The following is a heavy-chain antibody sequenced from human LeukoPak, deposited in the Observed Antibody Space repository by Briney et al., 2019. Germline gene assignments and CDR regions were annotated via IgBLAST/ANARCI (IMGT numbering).Heavy chain of an antibody. J-gene: IGHJ5*02. CDR3: ARDLDCSGGSCYSQDFLFDP. CDR1: GDSVSSNSTA. D-gene: IGHD2-15*01. CDR2: TYYRSKWSN. Sequence: SQTLSLTCAISGDSVSSNSTAWNWIRQSPSRGLEWPGSTYYRSKWSNDYEVSVKSRITINPDTSKNQFSLQLNSVTPEDTAVYYCARDLDCSGGSCYSQDFLFDPWGQGTLVTVSS. V-gene: IGHV6-1*01.